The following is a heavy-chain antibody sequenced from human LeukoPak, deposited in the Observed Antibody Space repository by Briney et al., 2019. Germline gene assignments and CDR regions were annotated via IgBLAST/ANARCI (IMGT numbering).Heavy chain of an antibody. D-gene: IGHD4-17*01. Sequence: GASVKVSCKASGYTFSAYYMHWVRQAPGQGFEWMGWINPNTGGTHYAQNFQGRVIMTRDTSISTAYMAFSRLKSDDTAVYFCARGDGDYVGNDYWGHGTLVTVSS. CDR3: ARGDGDYVGNDY. V-gene: IGHV1-2*02. CDR1: GYTFSAYY. J-gene: IGHJ4*01. CDR2: INPNTGGT.